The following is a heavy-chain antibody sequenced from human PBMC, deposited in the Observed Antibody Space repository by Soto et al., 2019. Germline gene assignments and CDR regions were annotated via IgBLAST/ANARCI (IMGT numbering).Heavy chain of an antibody. CDR3: ARGLRGVMDYYYGLDV. V-gene: IGHV3-9*01. Sequence: HPGGSLRLSCVATGFTFDDHSMHWVRQAPGRGLEWVSGISWSSYHKGYADSVRGRFTISRDNGKNSLYLQMDNLSAEDTALYYCARGLRGVMDYYYGLDVWGQGTPVTVSS. CDR2: ISWSSYHK. D-gene: IGHD3-10*01. CDR1: GFTFDDHS. J-gene: IGHJ6*02.